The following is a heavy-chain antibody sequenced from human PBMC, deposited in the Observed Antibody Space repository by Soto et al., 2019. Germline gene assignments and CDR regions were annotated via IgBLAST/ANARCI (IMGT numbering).Heavy chain of an antibody. J-gene: IGHJ4*02. D-gene: IGHD4-17*01. CDR2: ISSDGNNK. Sequence: QVQLVESGGGVVQPGRSLRLSCAASGFTFDSYGMHWVRQAPGTGLEWVAVISSDGNNKYYADSVKGRFTISRDNFKDTMYLKRSSRRADDTAMYYCAKDLIPNTVTTCSSGGKGTLVTVSS. CDR3: AKDLIPNTVTTCSS. CDR1: GFTFDSYG. V-gene: IGHV3-30*18.